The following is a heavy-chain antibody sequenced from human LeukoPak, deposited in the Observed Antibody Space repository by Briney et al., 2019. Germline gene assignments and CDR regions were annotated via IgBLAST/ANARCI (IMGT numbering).Heavy chain of an antibody. V-gene: IGHV1-8*01. D-gene: IGHD6-6*01. CDR3: ARDRDGYSSSSESFDY. Sequence: ASVKVSCKASGYTFTSYDINWVRQATGQGLEWMGWMNPNSGNTGYAQKFQGRVTMTTDTSTSTAYMELRSLRSDDTAVYYCARDRDGYSSSSESFDYWGQGTLVTVSS. CDR2: MNPNSGNT. J-gene: IGHJ4*02. CDR1: GYTFTSYD.